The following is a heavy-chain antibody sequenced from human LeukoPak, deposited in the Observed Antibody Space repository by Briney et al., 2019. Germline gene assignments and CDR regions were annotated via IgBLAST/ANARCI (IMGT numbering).Heavy chain of an antibody. CDR3: ASSEMY. CDR1: GXSFSGYY. V-gene: IGHV4-34*01. J-gene: IGHJ4*02. CDR2: INHSGST. Sequence: PSETLSLTCAVYGXSFSGYYWSWIRQPPGKGLEWIGEINHSGSTNYNPSLKSRVTISVDTSKNQFSLKLSSVTAADTAVYYCASSEMYWGQGTLVTVSS.